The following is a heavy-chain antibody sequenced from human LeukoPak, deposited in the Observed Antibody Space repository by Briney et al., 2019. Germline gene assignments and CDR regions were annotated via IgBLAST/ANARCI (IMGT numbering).Heavy chain of an antibody. J-gene: IGHJ4*02. Sequence: GASVKVSCKASGYTFSGYYMHWVRQAPGQGLKWMGWINPNSGGTNYAQKFQGRVTMTRDTSISTAYMELSRLRSDDTAVYYCARVSGGYSYGRLQELHYWGQGTLVTVSS. D-gene: IGHD5-18*01. CDR2: INPNSGGT. V-gene: IGHV1-2*02. CDR1: GYTFSGYY. CDR3: ARVSGGYSYGRLQELHY.